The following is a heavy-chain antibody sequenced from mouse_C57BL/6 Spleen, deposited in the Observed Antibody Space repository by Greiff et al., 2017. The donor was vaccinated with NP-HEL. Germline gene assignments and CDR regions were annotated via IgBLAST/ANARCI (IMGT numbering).Heavy chain of an antibody. D-gene: IGHD1-1*01. CDR1: GYTFTSYW. CDR3: AKNYCGTDFDY. Sequence: QVQLQQPGAELVMPGASVKLSCKASGYTFTSYWMHWVKQRPGQGLEWIGEIDPSDSYTNYNQKFKGKSTLTVDKSSSTAYMQLSSLTSEDSAVYYSAKNYCGTDFDYWGQGTTLTVSS. V-gene: IGHV1-69*01. CDR2: IDPSDSYT. J-gene: IGHJ2*01.